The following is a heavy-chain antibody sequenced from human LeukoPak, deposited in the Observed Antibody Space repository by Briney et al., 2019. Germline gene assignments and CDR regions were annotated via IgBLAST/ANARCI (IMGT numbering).Heavy chain of an antibody. CDR1: GFTFSNAW. CDR3: TTDLWLAAVIRGDY. D-gene: IGHD2/OR15-2a*01. Sequence: GGSLRLSCAASGFTFSNAWMSWVRQAPGKGLEWVGRIKSKTDGCTTDYAAPGKGRFTISRDDSKNTLYLQMNSLKTEDTAVYYCTTDLWLAAVIRGDYWGQGTLVTVSS. J-gene: IGHJ4*02. V-gene: IGHV3-15*01. CDR2: IKSKTDGCTT.